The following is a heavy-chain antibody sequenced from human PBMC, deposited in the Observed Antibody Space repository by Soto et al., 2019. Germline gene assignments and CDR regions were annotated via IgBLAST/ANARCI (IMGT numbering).Heavy chain of an antibody. J-gene: IGHJ5*02. D-gene: IGHD6-19*01. CDR3: AKVSSGLYHRPNWFDP. CDR2: VSANSRNT. CDR1: ELTFTTYA. V-gene: IGHV3-23*01. Sequence: EVQLLESGGGLVRPGGSLRLSCAASELTFTTYAMSWVRQAPGKGLEWVSSVSANSRNTYYADSVKGRLTIPRDNSKNPLYLQMNGLRADDTDVYDCAKVSSGLYHRPNWFDPWGQGTLVTGSS.